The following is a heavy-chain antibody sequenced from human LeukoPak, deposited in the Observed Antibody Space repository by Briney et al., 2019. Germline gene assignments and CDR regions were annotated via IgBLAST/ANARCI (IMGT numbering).Heavy chain of an antibody. V-gene: IGHV1-69*13. D-gene: IGHD5-18*01. Sequence: SVKVSCKASGGTFSSYAISWVRQAPGQGLEWMGGIIPIFGTANYAQKFQGRVTITADESTSTAYMELSSLRSEDTAVYYCARNGYSYGQTYYYYYGMDVWGQGTTVTVSS. CDR2: IIPIFGTA. CDR3: ARNGYSYGQTYYYYYGMDV. CDR1: GGTFSSYA. J-gene: IGHJ6*02.